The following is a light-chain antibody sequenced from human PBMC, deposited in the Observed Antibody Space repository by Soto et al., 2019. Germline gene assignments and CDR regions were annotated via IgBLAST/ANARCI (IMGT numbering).Light chain of an antibody. CDR3: MQGTHWPIT. J-gene: IGKJ5*01. CDR2: KVS. Sequence: EVVMTQSPLSLPVTLGQPASISFRSNQSLVHSDGIAYFSWFQQRPGRSPRRLIYKVSNRDSGGPARFSGGGSGTDFALKISRVEVEDVGVYYCMQGTHWPITFGQGTRLEIK. CDR1: QSLVHSDGIAY. V-gene: IGKV2-30*02.